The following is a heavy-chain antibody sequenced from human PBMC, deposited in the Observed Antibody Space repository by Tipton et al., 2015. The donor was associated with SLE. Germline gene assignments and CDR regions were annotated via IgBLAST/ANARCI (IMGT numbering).Heavy chain of an antibody. CDR2: IYHSGST. CDR1: GYSISIGYY. V-gene: IGHV4-38-2*01. D-gene: IGHD3-16*02. Sequence: LSCAVSGYSISIGYYWGWIRQPPGKGLEWIGSIYHSGSTYYNPSLSSRITISVDTSKNQFSLKLNSVTAADTAVYYCARAQRDFDYIWGSYRLNYVDYWGQGTLVTVSS. CDR3: ARAQRDFDYIWGSYRLNYVDY. J-gene: IGHJ4*02.